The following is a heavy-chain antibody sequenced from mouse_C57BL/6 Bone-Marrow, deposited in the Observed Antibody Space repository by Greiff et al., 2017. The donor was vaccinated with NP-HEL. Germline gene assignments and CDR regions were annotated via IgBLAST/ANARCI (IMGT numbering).Heavy chain of an antibody. CDR3: ARSGGYAWFAY. Sequence: LKESGAELARPGASVKLSCKASGYTFTSYGISWVKQRTGQGLEWIGEIYPRSGNTYYNEKFKGKATLTADKSSSTAYMELRSLTSEDSAVYFCARSGGYAWFAYWGQGTLVTVSA. J-gene: IGHJ3*01. CDR1: GYTFTSYG. CDR2: IYPRSGNT. D-gene: IGHD2-2*01. V-gene: IGHV1-81*01.